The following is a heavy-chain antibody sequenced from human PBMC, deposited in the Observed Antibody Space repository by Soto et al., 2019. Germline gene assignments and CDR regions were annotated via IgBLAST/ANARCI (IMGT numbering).Heavy chain of an antibody. J-gene: IGHJ4*02. V-gene: IGHV3-23*01. CDR1: GFTFSSYA. CDR2: ISGSGGST. CDR3: ANTRGIVVVPAAPPERLFGRAPFPFDY. D-gene: IGHD2-2*01. Sequence: EVQLLESGGGLVQPGGSLRLSCAASGFTFSSYAMSWVRQAPGKGVEWVSAISGSGGSTYYAASVKGRFTISRDNSKNTPYLPRNSHRDEDTAVYYCANTRGIVVVPAAPPERLFGRAPFPFDYSGQGTLVTVSS.